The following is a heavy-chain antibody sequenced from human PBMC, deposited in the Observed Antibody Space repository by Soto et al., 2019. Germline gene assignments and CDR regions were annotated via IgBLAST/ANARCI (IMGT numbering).Heavy chain of an antibody. CDR1: GYTFTGYY. CDR2: INPNSGGT. V-gene: IGHV1-2*02. J-gene: IGHJ4*02. CDR3: ASNGGGEPYY. D-gene: IGHD2-8*01. Sequence: ASVKVSCKASGYTFTGYYMHWVRQAPGQGLEWMGWINPNSGGTNYAQKFQGRVTMTRDTSISTAYMELGRLRSDDPAGFYFASNGGGEPYYLGQGTLVTVSS.